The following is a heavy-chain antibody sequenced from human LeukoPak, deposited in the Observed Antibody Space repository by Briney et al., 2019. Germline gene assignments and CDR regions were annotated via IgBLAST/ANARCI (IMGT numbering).Heavy chain of an antibody. CDR1: GGSMRTYS. CDR2: TYDSGSS. D-gene: IGHD2-2*01. Sequence: SETLSLTCAVSGGSMRTYSWSWIRQPPGKGLEWIGYTYDSGSSSYNPSLRSRVSISIDTSKNQFSLNLSSVTAADTAVYYCARGWASSWYYFDFWGQGTLVTVSS. J-gene: IGHJ4*02. CDR3: ARGWASSWYYFDF. V-gene: IGHV4-59*01.